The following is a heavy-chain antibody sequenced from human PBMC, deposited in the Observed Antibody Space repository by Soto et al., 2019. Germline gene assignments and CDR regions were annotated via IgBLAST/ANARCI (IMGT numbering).Heavy chain of an antibody. V-gene: IGHV3-23*01. CDR2: LSESGSNT. CDR3: ARDMGGRYYDFWSGYYPSSYYYYGMDV. D-gene: IGHD3-3*01. J-gene: IGHJ6*02. Sequence: GGSLRLSCAASGFSFSSYTMTWVRQAPGKGLEWVSSLSESGSNTHYADSVKGRFTISRDNSKNTLYLQMNSLRAEDTAVYYCARDMGGRYYDFWSGYYPSSYYYYGMDVWGQGTTVTVS. CDR1: GFSFSSYT.